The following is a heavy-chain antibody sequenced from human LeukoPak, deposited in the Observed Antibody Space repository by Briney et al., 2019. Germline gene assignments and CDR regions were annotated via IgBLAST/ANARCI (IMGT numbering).Heavy chain of an antibody. CDR3: ARERGSSFDY. CDR1: GFTFSGYE. V-gene: IGHV3-48*03. CDR2: ISSSGNTI. D-gene: IGHD1-26*01. Sequence: PGGSLKLSCAASGFTFSGYEMNWVRQAPGKGLEWVSYISSSGNTIDYPDSVKGRFTISRDNAKNSLYLQMKSLRAEDTAVYYCARERGSSFDYWGQGTLVTVSS. J-gene: IGHJ4*02.